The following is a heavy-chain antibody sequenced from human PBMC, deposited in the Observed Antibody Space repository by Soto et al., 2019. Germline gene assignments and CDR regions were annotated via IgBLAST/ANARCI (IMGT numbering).Heavy chain of an antibody. J-gene: IGHJ6*02. V-gene: IGHV1-18*04. CDR3: ARVSSSIVVVPDYGMDV. CDR2: ISGKNGNT. Sequence: QVQLVQSGVEVKKPGASVKVSCKASGYTFISHGISWVRQAPGQGLEWMGWISGKNGNTNYAQKLQGRVTLTTDTTTSTAYMELRSLGSDDTAVYLCARVSSSIVVVPDYGMDVWGQGTTVTVSS. CDR1: GYTFISHG. D-gene: IGHD2-15*01.